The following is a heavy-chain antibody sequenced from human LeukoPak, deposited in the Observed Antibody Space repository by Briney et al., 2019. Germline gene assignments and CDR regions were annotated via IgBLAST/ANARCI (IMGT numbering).Heavy chain of an antibody. CDR3: ARDASGFWSGYYYYYYYMDV. D-gene: IGHD3-3*01. V-gene: IGHV1-18*01. Sequence: AASVKVSCKASGYTFTSYGISWVRQAPGQGLEWMGWISAYNGNTNYAQKLQGRVTMTTDTSTSTAYMELRSLRSDDTAVYYCARDASGFWSGYYYYYYYMDVWGKGTTVTVSS. CDR2: ISAYNGNT. CDR1: GYTFTSYG. J-gene: IGHJ6*03.